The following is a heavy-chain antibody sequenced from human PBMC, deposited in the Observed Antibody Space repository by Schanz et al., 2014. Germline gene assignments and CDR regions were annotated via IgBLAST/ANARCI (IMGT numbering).Heavy chain of an antibody. J-gene: IGHJ5*02. CDR3: ARGPLGTSP. CDR1: GYTFTSYG. Sequence: QVQLVQSGAEVKKPGASVKVSCKASGYTFTSYGISWVRQAPGQGLEWMGWMNPNSGDTGYPRKFQDRVTMTRNTSISTAYMELNSLTSEDTAVYYCARGPLGTSPWGQGTLVTVSS. V-gene: IGHV1-8*02. D-gene: IGHD5-12*01. CDR2: MNPNSGDT.